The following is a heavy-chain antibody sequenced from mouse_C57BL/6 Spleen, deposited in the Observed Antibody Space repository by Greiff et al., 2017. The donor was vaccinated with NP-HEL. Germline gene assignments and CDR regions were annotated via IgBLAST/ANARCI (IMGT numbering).Heavy chain of an antibody. D-gene: IGHD2-4*01. Sequence: VQLQQSGAELARPGASVKMSCKASGYTFTSYTMHWVKQRPGQGLEWIGYINPSSGYTKYNQKFKDKATLTADKSSSTAYMQLSSLTSEDSAVYYCARSYYDYAYLDYWGQGTTLTVSS. CDR2: INPSSGYT. V-gene: IGHV1-4*01. J-gene: IGHJ2*01. CDR3: ARSYYDYAYLDY. CDR1: GYTFTSYT.